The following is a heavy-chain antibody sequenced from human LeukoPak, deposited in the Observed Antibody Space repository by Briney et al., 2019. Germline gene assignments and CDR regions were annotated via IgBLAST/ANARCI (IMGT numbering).Heavy chain of an antibody. V-gene: IGHV3-30*18. CDR3: AKGLRIAVAGTSVY. J-gene: IGHJ4*02. Sequence: GGSLRLSCAASGFTFSSYGMPWERQAPGKGLEWVAVISYDGSNKYYADSVKGRFTISRDNSKNTLYLRMNSLRAEDTAVYYCAKGLRIAVAGTSVYWGQGTLVTVSS. D-gene: IGHD6-19*01. CDR2: ISYDGSNK. CDR1: GFTFSSYG.